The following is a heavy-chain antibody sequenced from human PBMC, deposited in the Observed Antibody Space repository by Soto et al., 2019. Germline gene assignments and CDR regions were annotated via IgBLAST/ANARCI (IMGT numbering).Heavy chain of an antibody. J-gene: IGHJ5*02. V-gene: IGHV4-4*02. Sequence: LSLTCAVSGGSISSSNWWSWVRQPPGKGLEWIGEIYHSGSTNYNPSLKSRVTISVDKSKNQFSLKLSPVTAADTAVYYCARTTITMVRGATDWFDPWGQGTLVTVSS. CDR3: ARTTITMVRGATDWFDP. D-gene: IGHD3-10*01. CDR1: GGSISSSNW. CDR2: IYHSGST.